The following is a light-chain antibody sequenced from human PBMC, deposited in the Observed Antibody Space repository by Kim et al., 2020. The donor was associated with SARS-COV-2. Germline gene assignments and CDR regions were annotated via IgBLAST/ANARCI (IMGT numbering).Light chain of an antibody. CDR2: GKN. J-gene: IGLJ2*01. CDR3: NSRDSSGVV. Sequence: SVALGQTVRITCQGDSLRSDYASWYQQKPGQAPVLVIYGKNNRPSGIPDRFSGSSSGNTASLTITGAQAEDEADYYCNSRDSSGVVFGGGTQLTVL. CDR1: SLRSDY. V-gene: IGLV3-19*01.